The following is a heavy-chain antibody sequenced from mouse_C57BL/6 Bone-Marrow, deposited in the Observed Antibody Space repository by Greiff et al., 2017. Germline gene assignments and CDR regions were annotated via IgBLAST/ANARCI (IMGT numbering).Heavy chain of an antibody. CDR2: INPGSGGT. V-gene: IGHV1-54*01. CDR3: ARWNPWFAY. CDR1: GYAFTNYL. Sequence: QVQLKESGAELVRPGTSVKVSCKASGYAFTNYLIEWVKQRPGQGLEWIGVINPGSGGTNYNEKFKGKATLNADKSSSTAYMQLSSLTSEDSAVYFCARWNPWFAYWGQGTLVTVSA. J-gene: IGHJ3*01.